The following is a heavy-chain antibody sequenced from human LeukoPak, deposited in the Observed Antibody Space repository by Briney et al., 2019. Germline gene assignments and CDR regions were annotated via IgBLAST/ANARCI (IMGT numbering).Heavy chain of an antibody. Sequence: GGSLRLSCAASGFTFSSYWMHWVRQAPGKGLVWVSRINSDGSSTSYADSVKGRFTISRDNAKNTLYLQMNSMRAEDTAVYYCARDRLGGGRYLDVWGKGTTVTVSS. D-gene: IGHD2-15*01. CDR1: GFTFSSYW. CDR3: ARDRLGGGRYLDV. CDR2: INSDGSST. J-gene: IGHJ6*03. V-gene: IGHV3-74*01.